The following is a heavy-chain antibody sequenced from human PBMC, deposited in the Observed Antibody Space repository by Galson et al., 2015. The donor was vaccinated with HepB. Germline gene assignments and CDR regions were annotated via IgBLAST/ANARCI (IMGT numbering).Heavy chain of an antibody. V-gene: IGHV4-59*01. CDR2: IHYSGST. CDR3: ARERYSGYNLIHIDY. D-gene: IGHD5-12*01. Sequence: ETLSLTCTISGGSISSYYWSWIRQPPGKGLEWIGYIHYSGSTNYSPSLKSRVTISVDTSKNQFSLKLSSVTAADTAVYYCARERYSGYNLIHIDYWGQGTLVTVSS. CDR1: GGSISSYY. J-gene: IGHJ4*02.